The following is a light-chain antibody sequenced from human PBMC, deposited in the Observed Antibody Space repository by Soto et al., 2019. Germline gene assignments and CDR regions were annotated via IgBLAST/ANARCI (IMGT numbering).Light chain of an antibody. CDR1: QSVGTS. J-gene: IGKJ1*01. V-gene: IGKV3-11*01. CDR2: DAA. CDR3: QHRGSWPRS. Sequence: DIVFTQSPATPSLSPGERATLSCTASQSVGTSLAWYKQQPGQSPRLLIHDAAYRASGIPERFSGSGSGTAFSLSISRLEPDDFAVYYCQHRGSWPRSFGRGTKVDIK.